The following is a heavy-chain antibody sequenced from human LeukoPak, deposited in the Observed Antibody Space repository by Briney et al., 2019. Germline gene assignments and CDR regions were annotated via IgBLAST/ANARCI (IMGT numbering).Heavy chain of an antibody. CDR2: IYYSGST. J-gene: IGHJ4*02. V-gene: IGHV4-59*01. Sequence: PSETLSLTCTVSGGSISSYYWSWIRQPPGKGLERIGYIYYSGSTNYNPSLKSRVTISVDTSKNQFSLKLSSVTAADTAVYYCAREGYDILTGYSHFDYWGQGTLVTVSS. CDR3: AREGYDILTGYSHFDY. CDR1: GGSISSYY. D-gene: IGHD3-9*01.